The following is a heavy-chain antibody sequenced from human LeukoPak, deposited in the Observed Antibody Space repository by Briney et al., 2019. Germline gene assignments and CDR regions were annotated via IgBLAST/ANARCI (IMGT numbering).Heavy chain of an antibody. D-gene: IGHD1-1*01. V-gene: IGHV4-59*08. Sequence: PSETLSLTCTVSGGSISSYYWSWIRQPPGKGPEWIGYIYYSGSTNYNPSLKSRVTISVDTSKNQFSLKLSSVTAADTAVYYCARLLESNYGMDVWGQGTTVTVSS. CDR2: IYYSGST. CDR1: GGSISSYY. J-gene: IGHJ6*02. CDR3: ARLLESNYGMDV.